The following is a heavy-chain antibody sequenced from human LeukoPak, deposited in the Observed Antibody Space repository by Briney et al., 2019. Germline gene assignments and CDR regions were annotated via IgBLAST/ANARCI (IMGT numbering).Heavy chain of an antibody. Sequence: GGSLRLSCAASGFTFSSYGMSWVRQAPGKGLEWVSAVTGGGDTTYYADSVRGRFTISRDNSKNTLYLQMDSLRAEDTAVYYCAKMQGYFDYWGQGTLVTVSS. CDR2: VTGGGDTT. J-gene: IGHJ4*02. V-gene: IGHV3-23*01. CDR3: AKMQGYFDY. CDR1: GFTFSSYG.